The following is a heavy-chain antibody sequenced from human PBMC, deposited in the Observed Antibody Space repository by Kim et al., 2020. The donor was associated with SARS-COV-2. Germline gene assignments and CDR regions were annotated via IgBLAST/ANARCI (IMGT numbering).Heavy chain of an antibody. J-gene: IGHJ6*02. CDR3: ARHGNGMDV. Sequence: GETTYSQQFQGRVTITRDTSASTGYMELTSLTSEDTAVYYCARHGNGMDVWGQGTTVTVSS. D-gene: IGHD2-15*01. CDR2: GET. V-gene: IGHV1-3*01.